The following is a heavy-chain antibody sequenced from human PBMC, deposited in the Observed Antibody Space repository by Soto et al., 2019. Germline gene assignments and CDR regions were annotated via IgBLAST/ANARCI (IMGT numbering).Heavy chain of an antibody. CDR1: GGSISSYY. Sequence: SETLSLTCTVSGGSISSYYWSWIRQPPGKGPEWIGYIYYSGSTNYNPSLKSRVTISVDLSKNRFSLRLSSVTTADTALYYCARTTAVPNTLRSRYFFDYWGQGTLVTVSS. J-gene: IGHJ4*02. V-gene: IGHV4-59*01. CDR2: IYYSGST. CDR3: ARTTAVPNTLRSRYFFDY. D-gene: IGHD4-17*01.